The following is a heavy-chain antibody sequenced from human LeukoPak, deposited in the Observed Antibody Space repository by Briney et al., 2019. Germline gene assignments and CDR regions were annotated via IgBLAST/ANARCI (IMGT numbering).Heavy chain of an antibody. CDR3: TRGESSNFPPKFDF. CDR1: GGSISRYY. D-gene: IGHD2/OR15-2a*01. CDR2: IYSSGST. Sequence: PSETLSLTCTVSGGSISRYYWSWIRQPPGKGLELIGYIYSSGSTNYNPSLKSRITISVDKSKNQFSLKLRAVIAADTAVYYCTRGESSNFPPKFDFWGQGTLVTVSS. J-gene: IGHJ4*02. V-gene: IGHV4-59*01.